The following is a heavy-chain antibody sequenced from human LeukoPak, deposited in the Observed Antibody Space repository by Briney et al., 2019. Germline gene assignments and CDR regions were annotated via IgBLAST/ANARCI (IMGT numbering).Heavy chain of an antibody. Sequence: PGGPLRLSCAPSGFKFDTYAMHWVRQAPGKGLEWVALISYDGGNIYYGDSVRGRFTISRDNDNNMLYLQMNSLRPEDTAVYYCARDPPFGNGWSQNFFDYWGQGTLVIVSS. V-gene: IGHV3-30*04. D-gene: IGHD6-19*01. CDR3: ARDPPFGNGWSQNFFDY. CDR2: ISYDGGNI. J-gene: IGHJ4*02. CDR1: GFKFDTYA.